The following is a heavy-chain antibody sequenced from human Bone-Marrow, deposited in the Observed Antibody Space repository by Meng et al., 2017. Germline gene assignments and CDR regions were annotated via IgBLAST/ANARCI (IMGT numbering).Heavy chain of an antibody. CDR2: IWYDGSNK. V-gene: IGHV3-33*01. D-gene: IGHD6-13*01. J-gene: IGHJ4*02. CDR3: ARDPDSSSWYKELQYYFDY. CDR1: GFTFSSYG. Sequence: GESLKISCAASGFTFSSYGMHWVRQAPGKGLEWVAVIWYDGSNKYYAGSVKGRFTISRDNSKNTLYLQMNSLRAEDTAVYYCARDPDSSSWYKELQYYFDYWGQGTLVTVSS.